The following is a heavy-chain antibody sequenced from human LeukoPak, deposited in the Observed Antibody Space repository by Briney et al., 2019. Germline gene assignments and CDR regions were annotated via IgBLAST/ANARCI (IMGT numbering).Heavy chain of an antibody. Sequence: GGSLRLSCAISGFSFDDYGMSWVRQAPGKGLEWVSGISRNGGNTDYADSVKGRFTISRDNAKNSLYLQMNSLRGDDTALYYCARASRSSSCYGGACYFYYMDVWGKGTTVTVSS. J-gene: IGHJ6*03. CDR2: ISRNGGNT. CDR3: ARASRSSSCYGGACYFYYMDV. D-gene: IGHD2-2*01. CDR1: GFSFDDYG. V-gene: IGHV3-20*04.